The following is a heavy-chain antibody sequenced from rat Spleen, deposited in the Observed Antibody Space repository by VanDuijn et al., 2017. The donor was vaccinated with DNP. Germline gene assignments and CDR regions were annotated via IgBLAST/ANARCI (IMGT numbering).Heavy chain of an antibody. CDR3: ARQTGAY. J-gene: IGHJ3*01. D-gene: IGHD1-4*01. Sequence: EVQLQESGPGLVKPSQSLSLTCSVTGYSITSNYWGWIRKFPGDKMEWIGHISYSGSTTYNPPLESRISITRDTSKNQFFLHLNSVTTADTATYYCARQTGAYWGQGTLVTVSS. CDR1: GYSITSNY. V-gene: IGHV3-1*01. CDR2: ISYSGST.